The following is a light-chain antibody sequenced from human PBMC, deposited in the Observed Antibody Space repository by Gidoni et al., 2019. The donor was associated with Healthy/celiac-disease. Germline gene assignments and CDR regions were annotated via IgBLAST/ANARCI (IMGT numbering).Light chain of an antibody. Sequence: SPSSLSASVGDRVTITCRASQSISSYLNWYQQKPGKAPKLLIYAASSLQSGVASRFSGSGSGTDFTLTISSLQPEDFATYYCQQSYSTHTFGQGTKLEIK. CDR2: AAS. V-gene: IGKV1-39*01. J-gene: IGKJ2*01. CDR1: QSISSY. CDR3: QQSYSTHT.